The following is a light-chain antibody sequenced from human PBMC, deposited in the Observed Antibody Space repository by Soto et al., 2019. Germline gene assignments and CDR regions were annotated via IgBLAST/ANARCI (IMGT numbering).Light chain of an antibody. CDR2: GAS. Sequence: EIVMTQSPATLSMSPGETVTLSCRASQSVSTNLAWYQQKPGQAPRLLIFGASTRATGIPARFSGSGSGTEFTLTISSLQSEDFAVYYCQHYYNGPPITFGQGTRLEIE. V-gene: IGKV3D-15*01. CDR1: QSVSTN. CDR3: QHYYNGPPIT. J-gene: IGKJ5*01.